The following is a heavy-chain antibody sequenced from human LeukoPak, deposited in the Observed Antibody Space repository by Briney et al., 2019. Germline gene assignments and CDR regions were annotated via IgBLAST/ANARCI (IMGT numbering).Heavy chain of an antibody. J-gene: IGHJ4*02. Sequence: SETLSLTCTVSGYSISSGNYWGWIRQPPGKGREWIGSIYYSGSTYYNPSLKSRVTISVDTSKNQFSLKLSSVTAADTAVYYCARGGPVSFRDYWGQGTLVTVSS. D-gene: IGHD2/OR15-2a*01. V-gene: IGHV4-38-2*02. CDR3: ARGGPVSFRDY. CDR1: GYSISSGNY. CDR2: IYYSGST.